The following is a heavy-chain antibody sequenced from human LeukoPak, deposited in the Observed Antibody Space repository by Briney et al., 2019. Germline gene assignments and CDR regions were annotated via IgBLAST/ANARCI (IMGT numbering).Heavy chain of an antibody. J-gene: IGHJ6*02. CDR3: ARGKPVTGTPDYYSYGMDV. CDR2: ISWNSGSI. CDR1: GFTFDDYA. D-gene: IGHD1-20*01. V-gene: IGHV3-9*01. Sequence: PGRSLRLSCAASGFTFDDYAMHWVRQAPGKGLEWVSGISWNSGSIGYADSVKGRFTISRDNSKNTLYLQMNSLRAEDTALYYCARGKPVTGTPDYYSYGMDVWGQGTMVTVSS.